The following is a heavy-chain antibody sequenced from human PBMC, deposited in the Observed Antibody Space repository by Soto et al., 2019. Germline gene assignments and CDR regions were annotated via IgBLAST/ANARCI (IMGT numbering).Heavy chain of an antibody. CDR3: ARNKGSSWTDFDY. Sequence: QVQLVQSGAEVKDPGASVKVSCKASGYSFTGYYMHWVRQAPGQGLEWMGWINPNSGGTNYAQKFQGWVTMTRDTSISTAYMELNRLRSDDTAVYYCARNKGSSWTDFDYWGQGALVTVSS. J-gene: IGHJ4*02. V-gene: IGHV1-2*04. CDR1: GYSFTGYY. CDR2: INPNSGGT. D-gene: IGHD6-13*01.